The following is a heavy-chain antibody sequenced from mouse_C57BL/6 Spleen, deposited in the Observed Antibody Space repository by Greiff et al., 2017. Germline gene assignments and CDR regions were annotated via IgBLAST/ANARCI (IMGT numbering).Heavy chain of an antibody. D-gene: IGHD2-13*01. CDR2: IDPGDGDT. V-gene: IGHV1-82*01. CDR3: ARIYDGGGAGDY. CDR1: GYTFTSSW. J-gene: IGHJ2*01. Sequence: QVQLQQSGAELVKPGASVKISCKASGYTFTSSWMNWVKQRPGKGLEWIGQIDPGDGDTNYNGKFKGKATLTGDKSSSTAYMQLSRLTSEDSAVYYCARIYDGGGAGDYWGQGTTLTVSS.